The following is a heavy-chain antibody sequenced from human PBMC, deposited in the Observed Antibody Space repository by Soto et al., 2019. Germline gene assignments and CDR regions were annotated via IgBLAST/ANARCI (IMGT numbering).Heavy chain of an antibody. Sequence: QVQLVQSGAEVKKPGSSVKVSCKASGGTFSSNTINWVRQAAGQGLEWMGRIIPILGIANYAQKFQGRVTITADKSTSTAYMELSSLRSEDTVVYYCGLIAVGENWFDPWGQGTLVTVSS. CDR3: GLIAVGENWFDP. D-gene: IGHD6-19*01. CDR1: GGTFSSNT. J-gene: IGHJ5*02. V-gene: IGHV1-69*02. CDR2: IIPILGIA.